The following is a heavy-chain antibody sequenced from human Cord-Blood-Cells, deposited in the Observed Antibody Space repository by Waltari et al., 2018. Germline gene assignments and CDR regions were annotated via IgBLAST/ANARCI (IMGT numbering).Heavy chain of an antibody. Sequence: QITLKESGPTLVKPTQTLTLTCYFSGFSRSTRGVGLGWIRQPQGKALELFALICWDDNKRYSPALERRPTTSKDTSNNQVVLTMTKMDPVDTASYYWARLELGEPERAVDSWGQATLITVSS. CDR3: ARLELGEPERAVDS. J-gene: IGHJ5*01. CDR2: ICWDDNK. CDR1: GFSRSTRGVG. D-gene: IGHD1-7*01. V-gene: IGHV2-5*02.